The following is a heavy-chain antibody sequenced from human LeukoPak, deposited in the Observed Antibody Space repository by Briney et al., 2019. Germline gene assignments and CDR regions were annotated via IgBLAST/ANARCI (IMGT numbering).Heavy chain of an antibody. J-gene: IGHJ4*02. CDR2: IRPGDSDT. D-gene: IGHD6-19*01. CDR1: GYSFTSYW. V-gene: IGHV5-51*01. CDR3: ARLKRGWYEGFDY. Sequence: GESLKISCKGSGYSFTSYWIGWVRQMPGKGLEWMAIIRPGDSDTRYSPSFQGQATISADKSISTAHLQWSSLKASDTAMYYCARLKRGWYEGFDYWGQGTLVTVSS.